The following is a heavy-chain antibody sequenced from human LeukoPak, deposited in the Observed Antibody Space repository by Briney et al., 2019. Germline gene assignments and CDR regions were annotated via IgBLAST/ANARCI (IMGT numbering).Heavy chain of an antibody. J-gene: IGHJ5*02. V-gene: IGHV4-61*02. CDR1: GGSISSGSYY. CDR3: ARDLLTGYPGNWFDP. Sequence: SEILSLTCTVSGGSISSGSYYWSWIRQPAGKGLEWIGRIYTYTSGSTNYNPSLKSRVTISLDTSKNQFSLKLSSVTAADTAVYYCARDLLTGYPGNWFDPWGQGTLVTVSS. CDR2: TYTSGST. D-gene: IGHD3-9*01.